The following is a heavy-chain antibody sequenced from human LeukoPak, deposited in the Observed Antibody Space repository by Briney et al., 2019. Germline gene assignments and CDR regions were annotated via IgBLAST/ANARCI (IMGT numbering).Heavy chain of an antibody. V-gene: IGHV4-38-2*02. CDR2: INHSGST. D-gene: IGHD1-7*01. CDR1: GYSISTSYY. J-gene: IGHJ4*02. CDR3: ARLPIRRTGTTDY. Sequence: SETLSLTCTVSGYSISTSYYWGWIRQPPGKGLEWIGEINHSGSTNYNPSLKSRVTISVDTSKNQFSLKLSSVTAADTAVYYCARLPIRRTGTTDYWGQGTLVTVSS.